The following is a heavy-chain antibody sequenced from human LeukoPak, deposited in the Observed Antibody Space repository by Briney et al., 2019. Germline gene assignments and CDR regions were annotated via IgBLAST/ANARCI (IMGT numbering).Heavy chain of an antibody. D-gene: IGHD4/OR15-4a*01. J-gene: IGHJ4*02. CDR3: ARASTMVPNLLDN. CDR2: LNGEGNTK. V-gene: IGHV3-74*03. Sequence: GPSLTLSCVAAGFTVSSYWIHSARQPAGKGLLLVTRLNGEGNTKTYTDYLKGRFTIPRDKPKHTLYLQMNSLRAEDTVVYFCARASTMVPNLLDNWGQGTLVSVSS. CDR1: GFTVSSYW.